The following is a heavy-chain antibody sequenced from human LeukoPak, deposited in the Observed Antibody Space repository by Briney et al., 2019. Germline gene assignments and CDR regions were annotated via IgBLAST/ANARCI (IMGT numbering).Heavy chain of an antibody. D-gene: IGHD3-10*01. Sequence: ASVKVSCKASGYTFTGYYIHWVRQAPGQGLEWMGWINPNTDGTNYAQKFQGRVTMTRDTSISTAYMELTRLRSDDTAVYYCARSLLSRSGYDDYWGQGTLVTVSS. CDR3: ARSLLSRSGYDDY. V-gene: IGHV1-2*02. CDR1: GYTFTGYY. CDR2: INPNTDGT. J-gene: IGHJ4*02.